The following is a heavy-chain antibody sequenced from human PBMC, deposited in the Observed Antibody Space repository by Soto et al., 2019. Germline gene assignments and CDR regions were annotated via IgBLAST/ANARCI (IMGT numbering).Heavy chain of an antibody. CDR2: IYPGDSDT. J-gene: IGHJ3*02. D-gene: IGHD6-13*01. Sequence: PGESLKISCQGSGYSFTSYWIGWVRQMPGKGLEWMGIIYPGDSDTRYSPSFQGLVTISADKSISTAYMQWSSLKASDTAMYYCARLRPCSSSSDAFDIRGQGTMVTVSS. V-gene: IGHV5-51*01. CDR3: ARLRPCSSSSDAFDI. CDR1: GYSFTSYW.